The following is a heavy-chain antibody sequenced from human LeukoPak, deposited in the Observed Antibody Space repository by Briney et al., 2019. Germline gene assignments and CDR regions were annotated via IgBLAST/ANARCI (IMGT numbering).Heavy chain of an antibody. D-gene: IGHD2-15*01. CDR1: GFTVSSNY. J-gene: IGHJ4*02. Sequence: GGSLRLSCAASGFTVSSNYMSWVRQAPGKGLEWVSAISGSDDGTYYADSVKGRFTISRDNSRNTLYLQMNTLRAEDTAVYFCAKSPVSSCRGSFCYPFDYWGQGNLVTVSS. CDR3: AKSPVSSCRGSFCYPFDY. V-gene: IGHV3-23*01. CDR2: ISGSDDGT.